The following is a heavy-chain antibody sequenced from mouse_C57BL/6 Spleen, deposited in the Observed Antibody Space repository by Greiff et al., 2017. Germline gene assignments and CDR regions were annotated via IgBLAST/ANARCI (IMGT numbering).Heavy chain of an antibody. V-gene: IGHV1-19*01. CDR1: GYTFTDYY. CDR3: AGGSSSFAY. D-gene: IGHD1-1*01. CDR2: INPYNGGT. Sequence: EVQLQESGPVLVKPGASVKMSCKASGYTFTDYYMNWVKQSHGKSLEWIGVINPYNGGTSYNQKFKGKATLTVDKSSSTAYMELNSLTSEDSAVYYCAGGSSSFAYWGQGTLVTVSA. J-gene: IGHJ3*01.